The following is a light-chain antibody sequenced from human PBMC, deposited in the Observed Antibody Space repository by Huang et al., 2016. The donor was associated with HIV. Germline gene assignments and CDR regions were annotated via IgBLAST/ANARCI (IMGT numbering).Light chain of an antibody. V-gene: IGKV1-39*01. CDR3: QQSYNLPIT. Sequence: DIQVTQSPAFLSASEGDRVTITCRAGQSIRNHLNWYQQKPGEAPRLLFYSASTLPTGVPSRFSGSGSGTDFNLNISSLQPEDFATYYCQQSYNLPITFGQGTRLDMK. CDR2: SAS. J-gene: IGKJ5*01. CDR1: QSIRNH.